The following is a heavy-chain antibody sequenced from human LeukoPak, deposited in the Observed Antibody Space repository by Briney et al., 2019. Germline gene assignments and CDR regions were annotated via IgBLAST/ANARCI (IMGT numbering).Heavy chain of an antibody. CDR2: IDPSDSYT. D-gene: IGHD3-10*01. Sequence: GESLKISCKGSGYRFTSYWISWVRQMPGKGLEWMGRIDPSDSYTNYSPSFQGHVTISADKSISTAYLQWSSLKASDTAMYYCAPHRGGLEDLTFDPWGQGTLVTVSS. J-gene: IGHJ5*02. CDR3: APHRGGLEDLTFDP. CDR1: GYRFTSYW. V-gene: IGHV5-10-1*01.